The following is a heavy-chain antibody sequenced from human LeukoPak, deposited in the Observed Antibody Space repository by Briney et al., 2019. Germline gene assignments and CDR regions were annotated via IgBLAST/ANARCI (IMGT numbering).Heavy chain of an antibody. J-gene: IGHJ4*02. Sequence: ASVKVSCKASGYTFTSYDINWVRQATGQGLEWMGWMNPNSGNTGYAQKFQVRVTITRNTSISTAYMELSSLRSEDTAVYYCARVRSRRGYCSSTSCYRHFDYWGQGTLVTVSS. CDR1: GYTFTSYD. CDR3: ARVRSRRGYCSSTSCYRHFDY. V-gene: IGHV1-8*03. CDR2: MNPNSGNT. D-gene: IGHD2-2*02.